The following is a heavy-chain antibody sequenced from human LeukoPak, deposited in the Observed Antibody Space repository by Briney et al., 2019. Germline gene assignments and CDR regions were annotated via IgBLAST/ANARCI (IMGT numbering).Heavy chain of an antibody. J-gene: IGHJ3*02. CDR1: GYTFTSYD. CDR3: ARSFYGDYDDAFDI. CDR2: MNPNSGNT. D-gene: IGHD4-17*01. Sequence: ASVKVSCKASGYTFTSYDINWVRQATGQGLEWMGWMNPNSGNTGYAQKFQGRVTIPRNTSISTAYMELSSLRSEDTAVYYCARSFYGDYDDAFDIWGQGTMVTVSS. V-gene: IGHV1-8*03.